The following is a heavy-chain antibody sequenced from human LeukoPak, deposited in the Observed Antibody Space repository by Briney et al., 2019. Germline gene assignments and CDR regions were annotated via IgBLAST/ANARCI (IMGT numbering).Heavy chain of an antibody. V-gene: IGHV4-34*01. D-gene: IGHD5-18*01. Sequence: PSETLSLTCAVYGGSFSGYYWSWIRQPPGKGLEWIGEINHSGSTNYSPSLKSRVTISVDTSKNQFSLKLSSVTAADTAVYYCARGDPLLSGYSYGSSFDYWGQGTLVTVSS. CDR3: ARGDPLLSGYSYGSSFDY. J-gene: IGHJ4*02. CDR2: INHSGST. CDR1: GGSFSGYY.